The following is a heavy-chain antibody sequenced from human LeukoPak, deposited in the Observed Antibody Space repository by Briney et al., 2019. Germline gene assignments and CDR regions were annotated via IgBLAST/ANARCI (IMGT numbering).Heavy chain of an antibody. Sequence: TGGSLRLSCAASGFTFSSYGMHWVRQAPGKGLEWVAFIRYDGSNKYYADSVKGRFTISRDNARNSLYLQMDNLRAEDTGVYYCARDFYDGFALDYWGQGTLVTVSS. J-gene: IGHJ4*02. CDR2: IRYDGSNK. CDR1: GFTFSSYG. V-gene: IGHV3-30*02. CDR3: ARDFYDGFALDY. D-gene: IGHD2/OR15-2a*01.